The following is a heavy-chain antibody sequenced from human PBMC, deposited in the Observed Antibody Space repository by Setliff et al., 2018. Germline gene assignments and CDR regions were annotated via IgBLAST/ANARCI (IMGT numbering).Heavy chain of an antibody. J-gene: IGHJ6*03. CDR3: TREASVDFWSGYPYYYYMDV. CDR1: GFTFGDYA. V-gene: IGHV3-49*04. Sequence: PGGSLRLSCTASGFTFGDYAVSWVRQAPGKGLEWVGFIRSKAYGGTTEYAASVKGRCTISRDDSKSIAYLQMNILKTEDTAVYYCTREASVDFWSGYPYYYYMDVWGKGTTVTVSS. D-gene: IGHD3-3*01. CDR2: IRSKAYGGTT.